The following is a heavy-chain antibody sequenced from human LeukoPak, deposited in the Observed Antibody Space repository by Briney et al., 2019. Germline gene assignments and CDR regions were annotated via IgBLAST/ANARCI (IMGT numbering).Heavy chain of an antibody. Sequence: ASVKVSCKASGGTFSSYAISWVRQAPGQGLEWMGIINPSGGSTSYAQKFQGRVTMTRDTSTSTVYMELSSLRSEDTAVYYCARGLGIGVTTLPFDIWGQGTMVTVSS. J-gene: IGHJ3*02. CDR2: INPSGGST. D-gene: IGHD4-17*01. CDR1: GGTFSSYA. V-gene: IGHV1-46*01. CDR3: ARGLGIGVTTLPFDI.